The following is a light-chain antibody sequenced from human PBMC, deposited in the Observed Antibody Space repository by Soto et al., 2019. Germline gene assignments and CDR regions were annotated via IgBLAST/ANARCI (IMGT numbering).Light chain of an antibody. J-gene: IGLJ2*01. CDR2: DTT. CDR3: LLTYSGGRV. CDR1: DGPVTSGHF. Sequence: QAVVTQEPSLTVSPGGTVTLTCGSSDGPVTSGHFPYWYQQRPGQVPRTLIYDTTNRQSWAPARFSGSFVGVKAALTLSGAQPEDEADYYCLLTYSGGRVFGGGTKVTVL. V-gene: IGLV7-46*01.